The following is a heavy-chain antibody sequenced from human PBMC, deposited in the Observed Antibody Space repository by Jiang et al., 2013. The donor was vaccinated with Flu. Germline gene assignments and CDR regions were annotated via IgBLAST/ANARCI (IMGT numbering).Heavy chain of an antibody. V-gene: IGHV4-39*01. Sequence: SGSGLVKPSETLSLTCTVSGGSISSSSYYWGWIRQPPGKGLEWIGSIYYSGSTYYNPSLKSRVTISVDTSKNQFSLKLSSVTAADTAVYYCARRTVGARCFDYWGQGTLVTVSS. CDR3: ARRTVGARCFDY. D-gene: IGHD1-26*01. J-gene: IGHJ4*02. CDR1: GGSISSSSYY. CDR2: IYYSGST.